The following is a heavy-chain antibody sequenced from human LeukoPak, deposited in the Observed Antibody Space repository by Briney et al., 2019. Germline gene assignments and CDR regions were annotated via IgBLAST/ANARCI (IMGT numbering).Heavy chain of an antibody. CDR3: ARSIMGATDFDY. D-gene: IGHD1-26*01. J-gene: IGHJ4*02. CDR1: GGSISSYY. V-gene: IGHV4-4*07. CDR2: IYTSGTT. Sequence: SETLSLTCTVSGGSISSYYWTWFRQPAGKGLEWIGRIYTSGTTNYNPSLKSRVSMTVDTSNNHFSLKLSSVTAADTAVYYCARSIMGATDFDYWGQGTLVTVSS.